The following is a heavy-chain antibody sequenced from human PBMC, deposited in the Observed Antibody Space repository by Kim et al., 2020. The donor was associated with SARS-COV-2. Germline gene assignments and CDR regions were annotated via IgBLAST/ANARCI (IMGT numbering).Heavy chain of an antibody. CDR2: IIPILGIA. CDR3: ARDSTMVRGDFYYYGMDV. Sequence: SVKVSCKASGGTFSSYAISWVRQAPGQGLEWMGRIIPILGIANYAQKFQGRVTITTDKSTSTAYMELSSLRSEDTAVYYCARDSTMVRGDFYYYGMDVWGQGTTVTVSS. J-gene: IGHJ6*02. V-gene: IGHV1-69*04. CDR1: GGTFSSYA. D-gene: IGHD3-10*01.